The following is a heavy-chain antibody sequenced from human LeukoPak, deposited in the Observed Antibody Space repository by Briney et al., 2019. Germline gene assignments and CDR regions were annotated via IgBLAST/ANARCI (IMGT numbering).Heavy chain of an antibody. J-gene: IGHJ5*02. CDR1: GFTCSSYA. D-gene: IGHD6-19*01. CDR3: AKGRAAGLLDWFDP. Sequence: GGSLRRSCAASGFTCSSYAMSWVRQAPGKGLEWVSTIVGGGHGTYYVDSVKGRFAVSRDNSMNTLYLHMSSLRADDAAVYYCAKGRAAGLLDWFDPWGQGTLVTVS. CDR2: IVGGGHGT. V-gene: IGHV3-23*01.